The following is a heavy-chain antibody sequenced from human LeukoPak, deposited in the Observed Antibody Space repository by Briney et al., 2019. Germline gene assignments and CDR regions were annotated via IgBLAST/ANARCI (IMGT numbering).Heavy chain of an antibody. D-gene: IGHD3-9*01. CDR3: ARSLTGYDPLSAF. CDR1: GFTFSSYA. V-gene: IGHV3-48*03. J-gene: IGHJ4*01. Sequence: GSLRLSCEVSGFTFSSYAMNWVRQVPGRGLEWIAYMTASSVTFYYADSVRRRFTISRDNAKNSLFLQMDSLTVEDTAVYYCARSLTGYDPLSAFWGHGTLVTVSS. CDR2: MTASSVTF.